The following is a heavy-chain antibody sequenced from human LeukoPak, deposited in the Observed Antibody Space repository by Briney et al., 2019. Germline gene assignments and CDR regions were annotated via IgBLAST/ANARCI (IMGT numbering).Heavy chain of an antibody. J-gene: IGHJ4*02. CDR1: GYTFTGYY. V-gene: IGHV1-2*02. CDR3: ARCDKCITCSIDF. D-gene: IGHD2-2*01. CDR2: INPRGGGT. Sequence: ASVKVSCKASGYTFTGYYLHWVRQAPGQGLEWMGWINPRGGGTDYAHKFQGRVTMTSDTSINTAYMELSGLRSDDSAVYFCARCDKCITCSIDFWGQGTLVTVSS.